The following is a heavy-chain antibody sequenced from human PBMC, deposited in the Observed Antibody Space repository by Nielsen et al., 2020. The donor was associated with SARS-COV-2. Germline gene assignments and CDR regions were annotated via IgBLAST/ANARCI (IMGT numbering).Heavy chain of an antibody. J-gene: IGHJ4*02. Sequence: GGSLRLSCAASGFTFSSYAMHWVRQAPGKGLEWVAVISYDGSNKYYADSVKGRFTISRDNSENTLYLQMNSLRTEDTAVYYCVKDRHWDYYGDSGYYLFEEWGQGTQVTVSS. CDR1: GFTFSSYA. V-gene: IGHV3-30-3*01. CDR2: ISYDGSNK. D-gene: IGHD3-22*01. CDR3: VKDRHWDYYGDSGYYLFEE.